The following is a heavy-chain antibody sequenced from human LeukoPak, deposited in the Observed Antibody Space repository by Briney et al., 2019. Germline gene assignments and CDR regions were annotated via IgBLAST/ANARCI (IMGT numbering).Heavy chain of an antibody. J-gene: IGHJ4*02. CDR3: ARRLPQTYYYDSSGYYQSPPVFDY. CDR1: GFTVSSYE. Sequence: GGSLRLSCAASGFTVSSYEMNWVSQAPGKGLEWVSYIGSSGSTIYYADSVKGRFTSSRDNAKNSLYLQMNSLRAEDTAVYYCARRLPQTYYYDSSGYYQSPPVFDYWGQGTLVTVSS. V-gene: IGHV3-48*03. CDR2: IGSSGSTI. D-gene: IGHD3-22*01.